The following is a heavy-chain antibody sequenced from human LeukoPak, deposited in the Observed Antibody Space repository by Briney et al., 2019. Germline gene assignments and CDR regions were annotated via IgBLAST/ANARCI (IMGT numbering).Heavy chain of an antibody. CDR1: GGTFSSYA. V-gene: IGHV1-69*13. Sequence: ASVKVSCKASGGTFSSYAISWVRQAPGQGLEWMGGIIPIFGTANYAQKFQGRVTINADESTSTAYMELSSLRSEDTAVYYCASLFSGSYTSLYYWGQGTLVTVSS. J-gene: IGHJ4*02. CDR3: ASLFSGSYTSLYY. CDR2: IIPIFGTA. D-gene: IGHD1-26*01.